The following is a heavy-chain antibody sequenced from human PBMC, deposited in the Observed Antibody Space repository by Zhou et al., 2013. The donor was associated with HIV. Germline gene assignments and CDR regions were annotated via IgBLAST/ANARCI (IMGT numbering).Heavy chain of an antibody. D-gene: IGHD6-6*01. CDR1: GGTFSSYA. J-gene: IGHJ4*02. CDR3: ARDSSIAARLSPNSFDY. V-gene: IGHV1-69*05. CDR2: IIPIFGTA. Sequence: QVQLVQSGAEVKKPGSSVKVSCKASGGTFSSYAISWVRQAPGQGLEWMGGIIPIFGTANYAQKFQGRVTITTDESTSTAYMELSSLRSEDTAVYYCARDSSIAARLSPNSFDYWGQGNPGHRLL.